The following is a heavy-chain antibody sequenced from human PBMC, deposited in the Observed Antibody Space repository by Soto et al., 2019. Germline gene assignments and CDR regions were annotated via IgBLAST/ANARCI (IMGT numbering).Heavy chain of an antibody. CDR3: ARDHTLDSPLYYYYMDV. D-gene: IGHD1-1*01. J-gene: IGHJ6*03. V-gene: IGHV3-21*01. CDR1: GFTFSSYS. Sequence: PGGSLRLSCAASGFTFSSYSMNWVRQAPGKGLEWVSSISSSSSYIYYADSVKGRFTISRDNAKNSLYLQMNSLRAEDTAVYYCARDHTLDSPLYYYYMDVWGKGTTVTVSS. CDR2: ISSSSSYI.